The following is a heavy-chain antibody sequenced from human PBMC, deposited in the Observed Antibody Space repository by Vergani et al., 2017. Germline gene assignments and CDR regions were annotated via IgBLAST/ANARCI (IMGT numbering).Heavy chain of an antibody. CDR2: INHSGST. V-gene: IGHV4-61*05. CDR1: GGSITSSSYY. CDR3: ARGPSKYYYGSGSYSRGFDY. Sequence: QLHLQESGPGLVKPSETLSLTCTVSGGSITSSSYYWGWIRQPPGKGLEWIGEINHSGSTNYNPSLKSRVTISVDTSKNQFSLKLSSVTAADTAVYYCARGPSKYYYGSGSYSRGFDYWGQGTLVTVSS. J-gene: IGHJ4*02. D-gene: IGHD3-10*01.